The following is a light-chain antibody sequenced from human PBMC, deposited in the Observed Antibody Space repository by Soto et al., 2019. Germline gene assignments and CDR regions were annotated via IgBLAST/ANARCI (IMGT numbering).Light chain of an antibody. CDR3: TSYASSAARV. CDR2: EVN. V-gene: IGLV2-14*01. CDR1: SSDVGGYNY. J-gene: IGLJ1*01. Sequence: QSVLTQPASVSGSPGQSITISCTGTSSDVGGYNYVSWYQQHPGKAPKLLIFEVNNRPSGVSNRFSGSKSGNTASLTLSGFQAEDEADYYCTSYASSAARVFGTGTKVTVL.